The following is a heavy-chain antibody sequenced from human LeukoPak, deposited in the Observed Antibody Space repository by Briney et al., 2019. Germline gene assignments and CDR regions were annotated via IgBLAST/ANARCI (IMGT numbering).Heavy chain of an antibody. J-gene: IGHJ5*02. Sequence: TGGSLRLSCAASGFTFSSYSMNWVRQAPGKGLEWVSSISSSSSYIYYADSVKGRFTISRDNAKNSLYLQMNSLRAEDTAVYYCARADRQIHTYYYDSNLPGGGPWGQGTLVTASS. CDR3: ARADRQIHTYYYDSNLPGGGP. CDR1: GFTFSSYS. D-gene: IGHD3-22*01. CDR2: ISSSSSYI. V-gene: IGHV3-21*01.